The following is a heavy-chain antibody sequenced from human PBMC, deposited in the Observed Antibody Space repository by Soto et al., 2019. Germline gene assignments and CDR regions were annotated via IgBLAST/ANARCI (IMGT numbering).Heavy chain of an antibody. V-gene: IGHV1-2*04. D-gene: IGHD1-26*01. CDR3: AREAQYYNLPHVDY. J-gene: IGHJ4*02. Sequence: ASVKVSCKASGYTFTGYYMHWVRQAPGQGLEWMGWINPNSGGTNYAQKFQGWVTMTRDTSISTAYMELSRLRSDDTAVYYCAREAQYYNLPHVDYWGQGTLVTVSS. CDR1: GYTFTGYY. CDR2: INPNSGGT.